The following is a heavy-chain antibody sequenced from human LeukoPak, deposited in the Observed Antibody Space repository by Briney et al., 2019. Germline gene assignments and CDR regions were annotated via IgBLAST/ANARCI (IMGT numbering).Heavy chain of an antibody. CDR3: ARHRRYSGSYMMGYYFDY. CDR1: GGSFSGYY. J-gene: IGHJ4*02. Sequence: KPSETLSLTCAVCGGSFSGYYWSWIRQPPGKGLEWIGEINHSGSTNYNPSLKSRVTISVDTSKNQFSLKLSSVTAADTAVYYCARHRRYSGSYMMGYYFDYWGQGTLVTVSS. V-gene: IGHV4-34*01. CDR2: INHSGST. D-gene: IGHD1-26*01.